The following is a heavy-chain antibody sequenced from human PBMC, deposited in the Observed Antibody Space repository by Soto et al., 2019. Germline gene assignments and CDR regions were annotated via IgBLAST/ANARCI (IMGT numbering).Heavy chain of an antibody. J-gene: IGHJ6*03. Sequence: GGSLRLSCTASGFTFGDYAMSWFRQAPGKGLEWVGFIRSKAYVGTTEYAASVKGRFTISRDDSISIAYLQMNSLKTEDTAVYYCTRAPYGDYLNYYYYMDVWGKGTTVTVSS. CDR2: IRSKAYVGTT. CDR3: TRAPYGDYLNYYYYMDV. V-gene: IGHV3-49*03. CDR1: GFTFGDYA. D-gene: IGHD4-17*01.